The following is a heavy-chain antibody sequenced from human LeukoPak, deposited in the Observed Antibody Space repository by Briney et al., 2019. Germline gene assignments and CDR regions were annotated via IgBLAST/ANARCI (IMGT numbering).Heavy chain of an antibody. CDR3: AKGTMYYDILDY. J-gene: IGHJ4*02. D-gene: IGHD3-9*01. CDR1: GFTFSSYA. CDR2: ISDTGGRT. V-gene: IGHV3-23*01. Sequence: GGSLRLSCAASGFTFSSYAVSWVRQAPGRGLECVSTISDTGGRTYYADSVKGWFTISRDNSKNTLYLQMNSLRAEDTAIYYCAKGTMYYDILDYWGQGTLVTVSS.